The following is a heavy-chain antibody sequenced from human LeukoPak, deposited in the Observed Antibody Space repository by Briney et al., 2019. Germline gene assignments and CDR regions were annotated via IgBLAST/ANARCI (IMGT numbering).Heavy chain of an antibody. J-gene: IGHJ4*02. CDR3: ARYCSSTSCRYFDY. V-gene: IGHV4-39*07. CDR2: IYYSANT. CDR1: GGSVSSSSYY. D-gene: IGHD2-2*01. Sequence: PSETLSLTCTVSGGSVSSSSYYWGWIRQPPGKGLEWIGTIYYSANTYYNPSLRSRVTISVDTSKNQFSLKLSSVTAADTAVYYCARYCSSTSCRYFDYWGQGTLVTVSS.